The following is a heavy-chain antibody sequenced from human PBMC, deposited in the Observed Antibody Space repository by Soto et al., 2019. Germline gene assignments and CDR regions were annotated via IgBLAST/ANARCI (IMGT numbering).Heavy chain of an antibody. D-gene: IGHD3-3*01. CDR3: ASLSLGGGYDFWREPYYYYYYMDV. J-gene: IGHJ6*03. V-gene: IGHV4-39*01. CDR2: IYYSGST. CDR1: GGSISSSSCY. Sequence: SETLSLTCTVSGGSISSSSCYWGWIRQPPGKGLEWIGSIYYSGSTYYNPSLKSRVTISVDTSKNQFSLKLSSVTAADTAVYYCASLSLGGGYDFWREPYYYYYYMDVWGKGTTVTSP.